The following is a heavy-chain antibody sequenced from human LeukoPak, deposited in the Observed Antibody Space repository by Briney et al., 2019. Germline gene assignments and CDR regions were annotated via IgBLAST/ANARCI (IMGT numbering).Heavy chain of an antibody. J-gene: IGHJ6*03. CDR1: GYSIGSGYY. D-gene: IGHD3-10*02. CDR2: IYHSGST. Sequence: PSETPSLTCAVSGYSIGSGYYWGWIRQPPGKGLEWIGSIYHSGSTYYNPSLKSRVTISVDTSKNQFSLKLSSVTAADTAVYYCGGVRGDDYYYMDVWGKGTTVTVSS. CDR3: GGVRGDDYYYMDV. V-gene: IGHV4-38-2*01.